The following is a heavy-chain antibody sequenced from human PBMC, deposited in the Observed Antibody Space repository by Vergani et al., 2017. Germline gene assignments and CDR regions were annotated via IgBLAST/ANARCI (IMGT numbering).Heavy chain of an antibody. CDR1: GFTFTNAW. CDR3: TTEIMLRGVIQNY. V-gene: IGHV3-15*01. Sequence: EVQLVESGGGLVKPGGSLRLSCAASGFTFTNAWMSWVRQAPGEGLEWVGRIKSKTDGGTTDYAAPVKGRFTISRDESKNTLYLQMNSLKTEDTAVYFCTTEIMLRGVIQNYWGQGTLVTVSS. CDR2: IKSKTDGGTT. J-gene: IGHJ4*02. D-gene: IGHD3-10*01.